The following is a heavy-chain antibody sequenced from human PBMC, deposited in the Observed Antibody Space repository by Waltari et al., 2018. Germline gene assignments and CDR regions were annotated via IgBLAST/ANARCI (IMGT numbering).Heavy chain of an antibody. CDR3: ARDTGGGYDWYFDL. D-gene: IGHD2-8*02. Sequence: QVQLQESGPGLVKPSETLSLTCAVSGYSISSGYYWGWIRQPPGKGLEWMGGIIPIFGTANYAQKFQGRVTITADESTSTAYMELSSLRSEDTAVYYCARDTGGGYDWYFDLWGRGTLVTVSS. J-gene: IGHJ2*01. CDR1: GYSISSGY. V-gene: IGHV1-69*01. CDR2: IIPIFGTA.